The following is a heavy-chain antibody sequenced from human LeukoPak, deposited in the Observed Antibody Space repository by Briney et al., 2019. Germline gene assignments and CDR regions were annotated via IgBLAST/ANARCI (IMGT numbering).Heavy chain of an antibody. J-gene: IGHJ4*02. CDR3: ARDRSLVIAAAGRGLDY. D-gene: IGHD6-13*01. CDR2: IIPILGIA. CDR1: GYTFTSYA. V-gene: IGHV1-69*04. Sequence: SVKVSCKASGYTFTSYAISWVRQAPGQGLEWMGRIIPILGIANYAQKFQGRVTITADKSTSTAYMELSSLRSEDTAVYYCARDRSLVIAAAGRGLDYWGQGTLVTVSS.